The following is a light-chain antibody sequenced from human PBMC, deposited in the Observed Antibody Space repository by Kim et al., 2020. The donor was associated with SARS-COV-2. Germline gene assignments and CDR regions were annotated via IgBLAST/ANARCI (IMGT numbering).Light chain of an antibody. J-gene: IGLJ3*02. CDR3: QTWGAGLWV. V-gene: IGLV4-69*01. CDR2: LNSDGSH. Sequence: SVQLPRPPTLGYRPHPLTWPQPQPPKDPWYLLKLNSDGSHKKGDGIPARFSGSSSGAERYLTFSSLQSEDEADYYCQTWGAGLWVFGGGTQLTVL. CDR1: LGYRPHP.